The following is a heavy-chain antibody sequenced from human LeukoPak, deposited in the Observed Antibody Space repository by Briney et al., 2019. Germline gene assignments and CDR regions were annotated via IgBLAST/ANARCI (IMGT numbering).Heavy chain of an antibody. Sequence: PSETLSLTCTVSGGSISSSSYYWGWLRQPPGKGLEWLGSIYYSGSTYYNPSLKSRVTISVDTSKSQFSLKLSSVTAADTAVYCCARDASAAGTSAFDIWGQGTMVTVSS. D-gene: IGHD6-13*01. V-gene: IGHV4-39*07. CDR1: GGSISSSSYY. J-gene: IGHJ3*02. CDR2: IYYSGST. CDR3: ARDASAAGTSAFDI.